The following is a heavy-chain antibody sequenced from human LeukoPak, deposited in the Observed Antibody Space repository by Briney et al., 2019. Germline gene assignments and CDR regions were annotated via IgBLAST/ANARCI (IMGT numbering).Heavy chain of an antibody. J-gene: IGHJ4*02. V-gene: IGHV1-2*02. D-gene: IGHD4-17*01. CDR1: GYTFTGYY. CDR2: INPNSGGT. CDR3: ARVEVDYGDHYYFDY. Sequence: ASVKVSCKASGYTFTGYYMHWVRQAPGQGLGWMGWINPNSGGTNYAQKFQGRVTMTRDTSISTAYMELSRLRSDDTAVYYCARVEVDYGDHYYFDYWGQGTLVTVSS.